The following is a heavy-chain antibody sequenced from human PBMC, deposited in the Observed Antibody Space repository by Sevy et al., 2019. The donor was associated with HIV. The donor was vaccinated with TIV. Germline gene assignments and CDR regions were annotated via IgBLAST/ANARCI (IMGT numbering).Heavy chain of an antibody. J-gene: IGHJ5*02. D-gene: IGHD6-19*01. CDR2: ISAYNGNT. CDR1: GYTFTSYG. V-gene: IGHV1-18*04. CDR3: ARGSPPGYSSGWLNWFDP. Sequence: ASVKVSCKASGYTFTSYGISWVRQAPGQGLEWMGWISAYNGNTNYAQKLQGRVTMTTDTSTSTAYMELRSLRSDDTAVYYSARGSPPGYSSGWLNWFDPWGQGTLVTVSS.